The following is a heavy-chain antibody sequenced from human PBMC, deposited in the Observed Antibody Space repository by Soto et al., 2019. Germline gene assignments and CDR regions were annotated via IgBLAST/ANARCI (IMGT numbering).Heavy chain of an antibody. D-gene: IGHD3-16*02. CDR1: GYTFTSYG. Sequence: ASVKVSCKASGYTFTSYGISWVRQAPGQGLEWMGWISAYNGNTNYAQKLQGRVTMTTDTSTSTAYMELRSLRSDDTAVYYCARGLFLSGYDEYDYVWGSYPRNWFDPWGQGSLVTVSS. J-gene: IGHJ5*02. CDR2: ISAYNGNT. V-gene: IGHV1-18*01. CDR3: ARGLFLSGYDEYDYVWGSYPRNWFDP.